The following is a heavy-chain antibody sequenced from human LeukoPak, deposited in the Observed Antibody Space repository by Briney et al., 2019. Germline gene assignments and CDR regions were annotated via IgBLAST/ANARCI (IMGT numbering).Heavy chain of an antibody. CDR1: GFTFSNAW. V-gene: IGHV3-15*01. J-gene: IGHJ4*02. D-gene: IGHD6-19*01. CDR3: TTDLGIAVAGTSDH. Sequence: GGSLGLSCAASGFTFSNAWMSWVRQAPGKGLEWVGRIKSKTDGGTTDYAAPVKGRFTISRDDSKNTLYLQMNSLKTEDTAVYYCTTDLGIAVAGTSDHWGQGTLVTVSS. CDR2: IKSKTDGGTT.